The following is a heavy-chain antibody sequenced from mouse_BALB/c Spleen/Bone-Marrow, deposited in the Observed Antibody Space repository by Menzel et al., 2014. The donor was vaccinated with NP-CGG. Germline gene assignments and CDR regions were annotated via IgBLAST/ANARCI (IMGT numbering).Heavy chain of an antibody. CDR2: ITKGGGST. V-gene: IGHV5-12*02. J-gene: IGHJ4*01. CDR3: ARQLAYAMDY. D-gene: IGHD4-1*01. CDR1: GFTFSDHY. Sequence: EVQLQESGGGLVQPGGSLKLSCATSGFTFSDHYMYWVRQTPEKRLEWVAYITKGGGSTYYPDIVKGRFTISRDNAKNTLYLQMSRLKSEDTAMYYCARQLAYAMDYWGQGTSVTVSS.